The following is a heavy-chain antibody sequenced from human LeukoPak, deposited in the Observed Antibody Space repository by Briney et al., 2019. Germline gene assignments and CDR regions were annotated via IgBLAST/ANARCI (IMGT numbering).Heavy chain of an antibody. V-gene: IGHV3-23*01. D-gene: IGHD1-26*01. CDR1: GFTSSSYV. J-gene: IGHJ4*02. Sequence: GGSLRLSCAASGFTSSSYVLSWVRQAPGKGLKWVSAISGSDHSTYYADSVKGRFTISRDNSKNTLYLQMNSLRAEDTAVYYCADAMVGAPADYWGQGTLVTVSS. CDR3: ADAMVGAPADY. CDR2: ISGSDHST.